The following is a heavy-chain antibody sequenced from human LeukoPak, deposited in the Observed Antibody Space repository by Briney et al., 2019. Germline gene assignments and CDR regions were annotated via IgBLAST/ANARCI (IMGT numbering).Heavy chain of an antibody. V-gene: IGHV3-48*01. J-gene: IGHJ3*02. D-gene: IGHD1-26*01. CDR1: GFTFSSYS. CDR2: ISSSSGTI. Sequence: GGSLRLSCAASGFTFSSYSMNWVRQAPGKGLEWVSYISSSSGTIYYADSVKGRFTISRDNAKNSLYLQMNSLRAEDTAVYYCARDAPLVGTYPWGDYCFDIWGQGTMVTVSS. CDR3: ARDAPLVGTYPWGDYCFDI.